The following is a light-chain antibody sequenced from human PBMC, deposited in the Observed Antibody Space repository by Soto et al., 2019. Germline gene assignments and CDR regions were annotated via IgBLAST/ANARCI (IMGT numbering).Light chain of an antibody. V-gene: IGLV1-40*01. CDR2: LST. J-gene: IGLJ2*01. Sequence: QSVLTQPPSVSGAPGQRVTISCTGTSSNIGAGYDVHWYQQLPGAVPKLLIYLSTSRPSGVPDRFSGSKSDTSASLAITGLQAEDEADYYCQSSDFSLSVVFGGGTKLTVL. CDR1: SSNIGAGYD. CDR3: QSSDFSLSVV.